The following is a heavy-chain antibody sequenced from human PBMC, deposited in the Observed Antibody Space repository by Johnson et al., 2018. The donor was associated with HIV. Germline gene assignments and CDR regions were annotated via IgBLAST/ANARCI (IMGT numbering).Heavy chain of an antibody. D-gene: IGHD5-18*01. CDR2: INSDGSST. J-gene: IGHJ3*01. CDR1: GFTFSTYW. V-gene: IGHV3-74*01. Sequence: VKLVESGGGLVQPGGSLRLSCAASGFTFSTYWMHWVRQAPGKGLVWVSRINSDGSSTNYADSVKGRFTISRDNSKNSLYLQMNTLRAEDTAVYYCARDQRGGYSYGDAFDFWGQGTVVSVST. CDR3: ARDQRGGYSYGDAFDF.